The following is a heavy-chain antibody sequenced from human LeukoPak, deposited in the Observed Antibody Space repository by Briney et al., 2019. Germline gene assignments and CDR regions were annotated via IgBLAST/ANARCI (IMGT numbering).Heavy chain of an antibody. J-gene: IGHJ6*03. Sequence: SGTLSLTCAVSGGSISSSNWWSWVRQPPGKGLEWIGEIYHSGSTNYNPSLKSRVTISVDKSKNQFSLKLSSVTAADTAVYYCARTVQFSYYYYYMDVWGKGTTVTVSS. CDR3: ARTVQFSYYYYYMDV. CDR2: IYHSGST. CDR1: GGSISSSNW. D-gene: IGHD4-11*01. V-gene: IGHV4-4*02.